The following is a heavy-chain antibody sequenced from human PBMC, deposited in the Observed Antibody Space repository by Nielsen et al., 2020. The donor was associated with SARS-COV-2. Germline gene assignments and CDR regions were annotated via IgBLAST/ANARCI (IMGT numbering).Heavy chain of an antibody. D-gene: IGHD6-13*01. CDR3: AKPESSSYFDY. J-gene: IGHJ4*02. Sequence: GGSLRLSCSASGFTFSSTYMDWVRQAPGQGLVWVSRINPSGSGTAYADSVKGRFTISRDNSKNTLYLQMNSLRAEDTAVYYCAKPESSSYFDYWGQGTLVTVSS. V-gene: IGHV3-74*01. CDR1: GFTFSSTY. CDR2: INPSGSGT.